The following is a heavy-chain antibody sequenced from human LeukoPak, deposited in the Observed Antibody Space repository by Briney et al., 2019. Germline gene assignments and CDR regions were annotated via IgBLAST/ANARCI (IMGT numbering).Heavy chain of an antibody. CDR1: GGSFSGYY. V-gene: IGHV4-34*01. CDR2: INHSGST. J-gene: IGHJ4*02. D-gene: IGHD6-19*01. Sequence: SETLSLTCAVYGGSFSGYYWSWIRQPPGKGLEWIGEINHSGSTNYNPSLKSRVTISVDTSKNQFSLKLSSVTAADTAVYYCARGPAVAAPLGDLVDYWGQGTLVTVSS. CDR3: ARGPAVAAPLGDLVDY.